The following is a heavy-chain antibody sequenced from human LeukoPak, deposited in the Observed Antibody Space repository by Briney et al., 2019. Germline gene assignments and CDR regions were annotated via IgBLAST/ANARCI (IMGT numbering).Heavy chain of an antibody. CDR1: GFTVSSYW. J-gene: IGHJ3*02. CDR2: IKQDGSEK. V-gene: IGHV3-7*01. Sequence: GWSLRLSCAASGFTVSSYWMSWVRPAPGKGLEWVANIKQDGSEKYYVDSVKGRFTISRDNAKNSLYLQMNSLRAEDTAVYYCARDGMGSYYNDAFDIWGQGTMVTVSS. CDR3: ARDGMGSYYNDAFDI. D-gene: IGHD3-10*01.